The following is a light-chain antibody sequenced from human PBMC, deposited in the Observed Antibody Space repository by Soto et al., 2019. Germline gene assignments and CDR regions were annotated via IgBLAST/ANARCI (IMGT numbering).Light chain of an antibody. CDR3: QQYGSSPRT. CDR1: QSVSSD. V-gene: IGKV3-20*01. Sequence: VVFTQCPFTFSRSPGEIAKISCRAIQSVSSDLAWYQQKPGQAPRLLIYGASTRATGIPDRFSGSGSGTDFSLTIRRLEPDDFAVYYCQQYGSSPRTFGQGTKVDIK. J-gene: IGKJ1*01. CDR2: GAS.